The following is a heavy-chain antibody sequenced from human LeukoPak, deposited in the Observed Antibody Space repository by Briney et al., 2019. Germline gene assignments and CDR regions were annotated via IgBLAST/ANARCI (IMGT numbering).Heavy chain of an antibody. Sequence: GGSLRLSCAVSGFTFSSYSMNWVRQAPGKGLEWLSYISSSSSTIFYADSVKGRFTISRDNAKNSLYLQMNSLRDEDTAVYFCARDKGTYHNKYYFDYWGQGTLVTVSS. CDR1: GFTFSSYS. J-gene: IGHJ4*02. CDR2: ISSSSSTI. D-gene: IGHD1-14*01. V-gene: IGHV3-48*02. CDR3: ARDKGTYHNKYYFDY.